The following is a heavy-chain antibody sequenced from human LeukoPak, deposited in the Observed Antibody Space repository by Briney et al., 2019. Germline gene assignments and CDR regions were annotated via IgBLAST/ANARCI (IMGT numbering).Heavy chain of an antibody. D-gene: IGHD6-13*01. CDR3: AKVRPAAAGTGPFDY. CDR2: ISYDRSNK. Sequence: GSLRLSCAASGFTFSSYGMHWVRQAPGKGLEWVAVISYDRSNKYYADSVKGRFTISRDNSKNTLYLQMNSLRAEDTAVYYCAKVRPAAAGTGPFDYWGQGTLVTVSS. J-gene: IGHJ4*02. V-gene: IGHV3-30*18. CDR1: GFTFSSYG.